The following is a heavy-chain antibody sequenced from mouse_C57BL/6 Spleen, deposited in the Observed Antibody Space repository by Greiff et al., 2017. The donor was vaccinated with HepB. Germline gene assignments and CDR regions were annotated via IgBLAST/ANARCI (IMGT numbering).Heavy chain of an antibody. Sequence: QVQLQQPGAELVKPGASVKLSCKASGYTFTSYWMHWVKQRPGQGLEWIGMIHPNSGSTNYNEKFKSKATLTVDKSSSTAYMQLSSLTSEDSAVYYCARWYYGSDNAMDYWGQGTSVTVSS. D-gene: IGHD1-1*01. CDR1: GYTFTSYW. CDR3: ARWYYGSDNAMDY. V-gene: IGHV1-64*01. J-gene: IGHJ4*01. CDR2: IHPNSGST.